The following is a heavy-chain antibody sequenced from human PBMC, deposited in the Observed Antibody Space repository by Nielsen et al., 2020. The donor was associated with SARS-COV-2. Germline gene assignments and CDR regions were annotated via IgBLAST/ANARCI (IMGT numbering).Heavy chain of an antibody. J-gene: IGHJ6*02. Sequence: GESLKISCAASGFTFSSYAMSWVRQAPGKGLEWVSAISGSGGSTYYADSVKGRFTTSRDNSKNTLYLQMNSLRAEDTAVYYCAKDLRYFDWLRDEIPNRYYYGMDVWGQGTTVTVSS. CDR1: GFTFSSYA. V-gene: IGHV3-23*01. CDR3: AKDLRYFDWLRDEIPNRYYYGMDV. CDR2: ISGSGGST. D-gene: IGHD3-9*01.